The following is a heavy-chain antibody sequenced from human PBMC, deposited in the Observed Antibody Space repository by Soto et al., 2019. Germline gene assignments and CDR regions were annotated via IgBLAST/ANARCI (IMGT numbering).Heavy chain of an antibody. Sequence: ESGGGVVQPGRSLRLSCAASGFTFSSYAMHWVRQAPGKGLEWVAVISYDGSNKYYADSVKGRFTISRDNSKNTLYLQMNSLRAEDTAVYYCARGENWGYYYYYGMDVWGQGTTVTVSS. J-gene: IGHJ6*02. CDR1: GFTFSSYA. CDR3: ARGENWGYYYYYGMDV. V-gene: IGHV3-30-3*01. CDR2: ISYDGSNK. D-gene: IGHD7-27*01.